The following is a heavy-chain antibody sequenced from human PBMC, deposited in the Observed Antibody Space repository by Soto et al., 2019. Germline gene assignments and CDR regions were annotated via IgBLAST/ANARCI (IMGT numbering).Heavy chain of an antibody. V-gene: IGHV3-48*03. Sequence: EVQLVESGGGLVQPGGSLRLSCAASGFTFSSYEMNWVRQAPGKGLEWVSYISSSGSTIYYADSVKGRFTISRDNAKNSLYLQMNSLRAEDTAVYYCAREEGRWSGYRPVDYWGQGTLVTVSS. CDR1: GFTFSSYE. J-gene: IGHJ4*02. D-gene: IGHD3-3*01. CDR2: ISSSGSTI. CDR3: AREEGRWSGYRPVDY.